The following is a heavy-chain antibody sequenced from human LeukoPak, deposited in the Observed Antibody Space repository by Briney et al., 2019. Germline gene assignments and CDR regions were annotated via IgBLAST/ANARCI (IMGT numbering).Heavy chain of an antibody. CDR3: ARDHPQKVQH. J-gene: IGHJ1*01. V-gene: IGHV4-31*03. CDR1: GGSISSGGYY. Sequence: SETLSLTCTDSGGSISSGGYYWSWIRQHPGKGLEWIGYIYYSGSTYYNPSLKSRVTISVDTSKNQFSLKLSSVTAADTAVYYCARDHPQKVQHWGQGTLVTVSS. CDR2: IYYSGST.